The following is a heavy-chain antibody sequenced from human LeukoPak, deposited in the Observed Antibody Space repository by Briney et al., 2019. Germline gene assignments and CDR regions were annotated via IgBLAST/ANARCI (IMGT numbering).Heavy chain of an antibody. CDR1: GGSISSYY. V-gene: IGHV4-59*01. D-gene: IGHD3-3*01. J-gene: IGHJ5*02. Sequence: PSETLSLTCTVSGGSISSYYWSWIRRPPGKGLEWIGYIYYSGSTNYNPSLKSRVTISVDTPKNQFSLKLSSVTAADTAVYYCARNLNAIFGVVIMGFDPWGQGTLVTVSS. CDR2: IYYSGST. CDR3: ARNLNAIFGVVIMGFDP.